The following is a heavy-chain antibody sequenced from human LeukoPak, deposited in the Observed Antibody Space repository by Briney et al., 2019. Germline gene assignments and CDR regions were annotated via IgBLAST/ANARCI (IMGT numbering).Heavy chain of an antibody. D-gene: IGHD3-10*01. V-gene: IGHV3-74*01. CDR3: ARDYYGSD. Sequence: GGSLRLSCAASGFTFSNYWMHWVRQAPGEGPVWVSRINSDGSSTTYADSVRGRFTISRDNAKNTLYLQMNTLRAEDTAVYYCARDYYGSDWGQGTLVTVSS. CDR2: INSDGSST. CDR1: GFTFSNYW. J-gene: IGHJ4*02.